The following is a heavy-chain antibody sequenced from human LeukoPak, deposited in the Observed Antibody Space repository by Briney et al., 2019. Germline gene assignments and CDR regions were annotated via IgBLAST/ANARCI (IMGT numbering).Heavy chain of an antibody. CDR1: GFTFSSYA. CDR3: ARAGGRYSSSSDFDY. J-gene: IGHJ4*02. D-gene: IGHD6-6*01. V-gene: IGHV3-30-3*01. Sequence: GRSLRLSCAASGFTFSSYAMHWVRQAPGKGLEWVAVISYDGSNKYYADSVKGRFTISRDNSKNTLYLQMNSLRAEDTAVYYCARAGGRYSSSSDFDYWGQGTLVTVSS. CDR2: ISYDGSNK.